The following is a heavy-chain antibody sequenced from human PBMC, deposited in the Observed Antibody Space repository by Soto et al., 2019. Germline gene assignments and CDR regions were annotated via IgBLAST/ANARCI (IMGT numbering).Heavy chain of an antibody. CDR3: ARDDGWLILDY. Sequence: GGSLRLSCAASGFAFNTYSMNWVRQAPGKGLEWVAFITRSSSYIHYADSVRGRFTLSRDNAKNSLYLQMNSLRAEDTAIYYCARDDGWLILDYWGQGTLVTVSS. D-gene: IGHD6-19*01. J-gene: IGHJ4*02. CDR2: ITRSSSYI. V-gene: IGHV3-21*06. CDR1: GFAFNTYS.